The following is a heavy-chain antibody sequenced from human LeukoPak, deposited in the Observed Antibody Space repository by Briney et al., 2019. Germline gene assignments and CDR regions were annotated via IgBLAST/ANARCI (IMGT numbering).Heavy chain of an antibody. CDR3: ARDRTGYFFDD. Sequence: SETLSLTCTVSGGSISSYYWSWIRQPPGKGLEWIGYIHYSGSTNYNPSLKSRVTISVDTSNNHFSLKLSSVTAADTAVYFCARDRTGYFFDDWGQGTLVTVSP. V-gene: IGHV4-59*08. J-gene: IGHJ4*02. CDR2: IHYSGST. CDR1: GGSISSYY.